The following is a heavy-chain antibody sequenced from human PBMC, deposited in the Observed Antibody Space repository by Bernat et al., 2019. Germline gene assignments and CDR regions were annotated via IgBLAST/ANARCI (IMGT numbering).Heavy chain of an antibody. J-gene: IGHJ4*02. CDR3: ARGRSGYYFDY. V-gene: IGHV3-48*02. CDR2: IGTTI. Sequence: PGGSLRLSCAASGFTFSSFSMRWVRQAPGKGLEWVSHIGTTIYYADSVRGRFTISRDNAKNSLFLQMSSLRDEDTAVYYCARGRSGYYFDYWGQGSLVTVSS. CDR1: GFTFSSFS. D-gene: IGHD3-22*01.